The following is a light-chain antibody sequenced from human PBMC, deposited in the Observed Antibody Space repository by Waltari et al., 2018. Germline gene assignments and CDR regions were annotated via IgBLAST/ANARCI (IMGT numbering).Light chain of an antibody. J-gene: IGLJ3*02. V-gene: IGLV2-14*01. CDR2: EVS. CDR1: SSDIGGYNY. CDR3: SSYTSNSRV. Sequence: QSALTQPASVSGSPGQSITISCTGTSSDIGGYNYVSWYQHHPGKAPKLIIYEVSNRPSGVSNRFPGSKSGNTASLTISGLQAEDEADYYCSSYTSNSRVFGAGTKLTVL.